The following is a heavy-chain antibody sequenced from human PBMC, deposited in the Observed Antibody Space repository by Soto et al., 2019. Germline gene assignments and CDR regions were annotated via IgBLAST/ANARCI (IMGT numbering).Heavy chain of an antibody. Sequence: ASVKVSCKASGYTFTGYYMHWVRQAPGQGLEWMGWINPNSGGTNYAQKLQGRVTMTTDTSTSTAYVELRSLRSDDTAVYYCASHKGYYDSSGYYLGGVTWFDPWGQGTLVTVSS. D-gene: IGHD3-22*01. J-gene: IGHJ5*02. V-gene: IGHV1-2*02. CDR3: ASHKGYYDSSGYYLGGVTWFDP. CDR1: GYTFTGYY. CDR2: INPNSGGT.